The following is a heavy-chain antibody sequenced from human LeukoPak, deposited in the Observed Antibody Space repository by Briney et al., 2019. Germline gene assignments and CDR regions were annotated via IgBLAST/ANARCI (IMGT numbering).Heavy chain of an antibody. CDR3: ARDLHPRSYLPDY. V-gene: IGHV3-7*04. CDR2: IKEDGSET. J-gene: IGHJ4*02. CDR1: AFAFRSNW. Sequence: GGSLRLSCVASAFAFRSNWMSWVRQAPGKGLEWVASIKEDGSETYYVDSVRGRFTISRDNAKNSLYLQMNSLRAEDTAVYYCARDLHPRSYLPDYWGQGTLVTVSS.